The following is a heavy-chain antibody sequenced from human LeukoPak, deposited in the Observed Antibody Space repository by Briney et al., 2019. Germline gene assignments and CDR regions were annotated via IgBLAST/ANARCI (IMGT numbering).Heavy chain of an antibody. J-gene: IGHJ3*02. CDR3: ARVREAGGGAFDI. V-gene: IGHV3-30-3*01. CDR1: GFSVTTDH. CDR2: ISYDGSNK. Sequence: GGSLRLSCAASGFSVTTDHMSWVRQAAGKGLEWVAVISYDGSNKYYADSVKGRFTISRDNSKNTLYLQMNSLRAEDTAVYYCARVREAGGGAFDIWGQGTMVTVSS. D-gene: IGHD1-26*01.